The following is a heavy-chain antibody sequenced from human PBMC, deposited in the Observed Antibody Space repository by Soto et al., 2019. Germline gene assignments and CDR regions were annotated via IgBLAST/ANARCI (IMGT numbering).Heavy chain of an antibody. Sequence: GSLRLSCAASGFTFSSYEMNWVRQAPGKGLEWVSYISSSGSTIYCADSVKGRFTISRDNAKNSLYLQMNSLRAEDTAIYYCAKDKDLWTDHYDVMYFDYWGEGTLVTVSS. J-gene: IGHJ4*02. V-gene: IGHV3-48*03. CDR2: ISSSGSTI. D-gene: IGHD3-9*01. CDR1: GFTFSSYE. CDR3: AKDKDLWTDHYDVMYFDY.